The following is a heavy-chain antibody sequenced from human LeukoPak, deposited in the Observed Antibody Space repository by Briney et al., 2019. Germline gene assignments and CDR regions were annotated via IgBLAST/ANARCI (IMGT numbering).Heavy chain of an antibody. J-gene: IGHJ4*02. Sequence: KSSETLSLTCAVYGGSFSGYYWSWIRQPPGKGLEWIGYIYYRGSTNYNPSLKSRVTFSVDTSKNQFSLKLNSVTAADTAVYYCARGGDYGDLRYFDYWGQGTLVTVSS. V-gene: IGHV4-59*01. CDR1: GGSFSGYY. CDR2: IYYRGST. CDR3: ARGGDYGDLRYFDY. D-gene: IGHD4-17*01.